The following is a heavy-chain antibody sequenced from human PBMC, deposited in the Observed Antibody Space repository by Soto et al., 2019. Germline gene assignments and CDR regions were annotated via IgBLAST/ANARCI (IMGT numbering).Heavy chain of an antibody. CDR1: GDSISDFY. CDR3: AALGRYVNYIEN. D-gene: IGHD3-16*01. V-gene: IGHV4-59*01. Sequence: QVRLQESGPGLVKPSETLSLTCNVSGDSISDFYCSWIRQSPGKGLEFIGYIYYSGVTFYSPSLKSRVTFSMDTSKSPFSLQLNSVTAADTAIYYCAALGRYVNYIENWGQGTLVTVSS. J-gene: IGHJ4*02. CDR2: IYYSGVT.